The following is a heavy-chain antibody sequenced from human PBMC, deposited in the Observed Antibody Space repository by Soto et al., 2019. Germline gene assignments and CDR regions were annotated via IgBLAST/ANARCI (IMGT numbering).Heavy chain of an antibody. V-gene: IGHV1-69*13. CDR1: GGTFSSYA. Sequence: SVKVSCKAAGGTFSSYAISWVRQAPGQGLEWMGGILPIFGTANYAQKFQGRVTITADESTSTAYMELSSLRSEDTAVYYFASDGGYYDRSGYRNWFDPWGQGTLVTVSS. CDR2: ILPIFGTA. J-gene: IGHJ5*02. D-gene: IGHD3-22*01. CDR3: ASDGGYYDRSGYRNWFDP.